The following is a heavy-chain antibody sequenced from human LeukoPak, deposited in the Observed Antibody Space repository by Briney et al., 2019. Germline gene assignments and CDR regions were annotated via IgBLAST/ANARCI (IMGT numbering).Heavy chain of an antibody. CDR3: AKDTLYYDSSGENDY. Sequence: GGSLRLSCAASGFTFNTYWMSWVRQVPGKGLEWVADINQDGSQKYYVDSVKGRFTIPRDSVKNSLYLQMDSLRAEDTAVYYCAKDTLYYDSSGENDYWGQGTLVTVSS. V-gene: IGHV3-7*01. CDR1: GFTFNTYW. J-gene: IGHJ4*02. D-gene: IGHD3-22*01. CDR2: INQDGSQK.